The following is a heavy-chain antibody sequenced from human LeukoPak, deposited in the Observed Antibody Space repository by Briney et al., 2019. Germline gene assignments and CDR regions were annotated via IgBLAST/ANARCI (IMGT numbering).Heavy chain of an antibody. Sequence: PSETLSLTCTVSGGSISSYYWSWIRQPAGKGLEWVGRVYSSGSTDYSPSLKSRVTMSVDTSKSHFSLQLTSVTAADTAVYYCARDSSSWSYWYFDVWGRGTLVTVSS. D-gene: IGHD6-13*01. V-gene: IGHV4-4*07. J-gene: IGHJ2*01. CDR2: VYSSGST. CDR3: ARDSSSWSYWYFDV. CDR1: GGSISSYY.